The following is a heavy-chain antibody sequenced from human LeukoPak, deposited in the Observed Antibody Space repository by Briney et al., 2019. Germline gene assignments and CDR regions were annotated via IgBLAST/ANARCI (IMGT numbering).Heavy chain of an antibody. J-gene: IGHJ4*02. CDR1: GFTFSSYA. D-gene: IGHD3-9*01. V-gene: IGHV3-23*01. Sequence: GGSLRLSCAASGFTFSSYAMSWVRQAPGKGLEWVSAISGSGGSTYYADSVKGRFTISRDNSKNTLYLQMNSLRAEDTAVYYCTKLTFDWLLGPFDYWGQGTLVTVSS. CDR3: TKLTFDWLLGPFDY. CDR2: ISGSGGST.